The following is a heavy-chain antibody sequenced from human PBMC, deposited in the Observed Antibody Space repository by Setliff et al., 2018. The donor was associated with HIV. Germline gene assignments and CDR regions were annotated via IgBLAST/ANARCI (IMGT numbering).Heavy chain of an antibody. CDR3: ARGRGGYFGGGRYYNLPYFDS. D-gene: IGHD2-15*01. Sequence: GESLKISCKGSGYIFSNYWIGWVRQVPGKGLEWMGVIYPGDSDPKYNPSFEGQVTISADKSIKTAFLQWRSLKTSDTAIYYCARGRGGYFGGGRYYNLPYFDSWGQGTLVTVSS. CDR1: GYIFSNYW. J-gene: IGHJ4*02. V-gene: IGHV5-51*01. CDR2: IYPGDSDP.